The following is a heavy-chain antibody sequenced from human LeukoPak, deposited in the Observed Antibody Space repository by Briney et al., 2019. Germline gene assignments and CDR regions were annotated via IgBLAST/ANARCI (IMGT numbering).Heavy chain of an antibody. CDR2: ISGSGGST. Sequence: GGSLRLSCAASGFTFSSYAMSWVRQAPGKGLEWVSAISGSGGSTYYADSVKGRFTISRDNSKNTLYLQMNSLRAEDTAVYYCAKSPYCSGGSCYLARYYFDYWGQGTLVTVSS. CDR3: AKSPYCSGGSCYLARYYFDY. D-gene: IGHD2-15*01. J-gene: IGHJ4*02. V-gene: IGHV3-23*01. CDR1: GFTFSSYA.